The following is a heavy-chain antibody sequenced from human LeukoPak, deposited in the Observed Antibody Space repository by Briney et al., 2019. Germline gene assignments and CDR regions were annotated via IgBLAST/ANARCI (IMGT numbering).Heavy chain of an antibody. CDR1: GGSISSYY. CDR3: ARGKSSSEAFDI. J-gene: IGHJ3*02. Sequence: SETLSLTCTVSGGSISSYYWSWIRQPPGKGLEWIGYIYYSGSTNYNPSLKSRVTISVDTSKNQFSPKLSSVTAADTAVYYCARGKSSSEAFDIWGQGTMVTVSS. V-gene: IGHV4-59*01. D-gene: IGHD6-6*01. CDR2: IYYSGST.